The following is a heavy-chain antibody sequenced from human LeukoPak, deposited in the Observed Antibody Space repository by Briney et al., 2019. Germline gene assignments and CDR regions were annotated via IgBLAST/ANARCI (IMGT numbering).Heavy chain of an antibody. D-gene: IGHD2-2*01. CDR2: MNPNSGNT. CDR3: ATDCSSTSCPYNWFDP. J-gene: IGHJ5*02. CDR1: GYTFTSYD. V-gene: IGHV1-8*03. Sequence: ASVKVSCKASGYTFTSYDINWVRQATGQGLEWMGWMNPNSGNTGYAQKFQGRVNITRNTSISTAYIELSSLRSEDTAVYYCATDCSSTSCPYNWFDPWGQGTLVTVSS.